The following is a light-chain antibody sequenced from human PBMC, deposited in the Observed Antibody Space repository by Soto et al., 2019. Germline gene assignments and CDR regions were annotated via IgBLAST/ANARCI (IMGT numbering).Light chain of an antibody. J-gene: IGKJ5*01. CDR2: AAS. CDR3: QHADSFPLIT. V-gene: IGKV1-39*01. Sequence: IQMTQSPSSLSASVGDRVTITCRASQSISSYLNWYQQKPGKAPKLLIYAASSLQSGVPSRFSGSGSGTDFTLTISSLQPEDFATYYCQHADSFPLITFGQGTRLEIK. CDR1: QSISSY.